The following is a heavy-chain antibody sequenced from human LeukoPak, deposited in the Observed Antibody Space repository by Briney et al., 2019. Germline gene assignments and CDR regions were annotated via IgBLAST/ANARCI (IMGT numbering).Heavy chain of an antibody. CDR2: IIPIFGTA. V-gene: IGHV1-69*13. D-gene: IGHD3-22*01. Sequence: SVKVSCKASGGTFSSYAISWVRQAPGQGLEWMGGIIPIFGTANYAQKFQGRVTITADESTSTAYMELSSLRSEDTAVYYCAREVYYDSSGYFGPMPTSLDYWGQGTLVTVSS. J-gene: IGHJ4*02. CDR1: GGTFSSYA. CDR3: AREVYYDSSGYFGPMPTSLDY.